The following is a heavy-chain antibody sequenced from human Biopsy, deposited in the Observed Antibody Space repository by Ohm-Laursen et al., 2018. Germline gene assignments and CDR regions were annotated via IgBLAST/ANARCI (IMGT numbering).Heavy chain of an antibody. D-gene: IGHD1-26*01. CDR2: IMSLYNTT. Sequence: GASVKVSCKASGGMFNSYTINWLRQAPGQGLQWMGGIMSLYNTTNYAQKFWDRITVTADKSTNTVYMTLSSLTSEDTAVYYCARHAPSYSGSYWRYFDLWGRGTLVTVSS. CDR1: GGMFNSYT. CDR3: ARHAPSYSGSYWRYFDL. V-gene: IGHV1-69*06. J-gene: IGHJ2*01.